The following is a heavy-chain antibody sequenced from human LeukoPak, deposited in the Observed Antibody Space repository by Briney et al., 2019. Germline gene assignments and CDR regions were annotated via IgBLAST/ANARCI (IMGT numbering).Heavy chain of an antibody. D-gene: IGHD3-16*01. V-gene: IGHV1-46*01. Sequence: ASVKVSCKASGYTFTSYYMHWVRQAPGQGLEWMGIINPSGDSTTYAQNFQGRVTMTRDTSTSTVYMELRSLRSEDTAIYYCAKLATSDTGETYWGQGTLVTVSS. CDR3: AKLATSDTGETY. CDR2: INPSGDST. CDR1: GYTFTSYY. J-gene: IGHJ4*02.